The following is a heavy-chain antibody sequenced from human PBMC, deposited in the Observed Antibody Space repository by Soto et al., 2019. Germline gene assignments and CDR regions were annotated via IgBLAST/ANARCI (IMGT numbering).Heavy chain of an antibody. CDR3: ARASDSSSFDY. CDR2: IYSGGST. J-gene: IGHJ4*02. V-gene: IGHV3-66*01. CDR1: GFTVSSNY. Sequence: PGGSLRLSCAASGFTVSSNYMSWVRQAPGKGLEWVSVIYSGGSTYYADSVKGRFTISRDNSKNTLYLQMNSLRAEDTAVYYCARASDSSSFDYWGQGTLVTVSS. D-gene: IGHD6-6*01.